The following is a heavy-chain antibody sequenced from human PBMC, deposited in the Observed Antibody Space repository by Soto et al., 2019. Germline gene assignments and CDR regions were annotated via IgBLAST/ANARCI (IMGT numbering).Heavy chain of an antibody. CDR3: ARMASFGTLNWFDP. J-gene: IGHJ5*02. V-gene: IGHV1-8*02. CDR1: GYSFINYD. D-gene: IGHD3-16*01. CDR2: MNPGSGKT. Sequence: SVKVSRKATGYSFINYDISWVRQATGQGLEWMGWMNPGSGKTGYANKFQGRVTMTRDASTSTAHLELSSLTSEDTAVYYCARMASFGTLNWFDPWGQGTLVPVSS.